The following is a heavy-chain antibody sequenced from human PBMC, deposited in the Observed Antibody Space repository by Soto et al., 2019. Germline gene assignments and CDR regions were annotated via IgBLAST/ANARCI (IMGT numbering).Heavy chain of an antibody. CDR3: AREFRAMALDY. J-gene: IGHJ4*02. CDR2: IWYDGSNK. Sequence: QVQLVESGGGVVQPGRSLRLSCAASGFTFSSYGMHWVRQAPDKGLEWVAVIWYDGSNKYYADSVKGRFTISRDNSKNTLYLKMNSLRAEDTAVYYCAREFRAMALDYWGQGTLVTVSS. V-gene: IGHV3-33*01. CDR1: GFTFSSYG. D-gene: IGHD5-18*01.